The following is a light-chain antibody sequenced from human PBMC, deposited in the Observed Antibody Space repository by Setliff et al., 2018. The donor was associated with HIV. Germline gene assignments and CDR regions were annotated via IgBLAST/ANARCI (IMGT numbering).Light chain of an antibody. CDR2: DVT. Sequence: QSALTQPASVSGSPGQSITISCTGTSSDVGGYNFVSWYQHHPGKAPKLIIYDVTKRPSGVSHRFSGSKSANTASLTISGLWAEDEADYYCGSYTSGSTLGVFGTGTKV. V-gene: IGLV2-14*03. CDR3: GSYTSGSTLGV. CDR1: SSDVGGYNF. J-gene: IGLJ1*01.